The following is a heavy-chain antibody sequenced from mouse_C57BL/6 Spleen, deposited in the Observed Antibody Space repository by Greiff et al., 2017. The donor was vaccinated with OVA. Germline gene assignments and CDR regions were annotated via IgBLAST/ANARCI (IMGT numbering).Heavy chain of an antibody. CDR2: IYPGSGST. CDR3: AREKIGLLRFDY. CDR1: GYTFTSYW. J-gene: IGHJ2*01. D-gene: IGHD2-3*01. V-gene: IGHV1-55*01. Sequence: VQLQQPGAELVKPGASVKMSCKASGYTFTSYWITWVKQRPGQGLEWIGDIYPGSGSTNYNEKFKSKATLTVDTSSSTAYMQLSSLRSEDSAVYYCAREKIGLLRFDYWVQGTTLTVSS.